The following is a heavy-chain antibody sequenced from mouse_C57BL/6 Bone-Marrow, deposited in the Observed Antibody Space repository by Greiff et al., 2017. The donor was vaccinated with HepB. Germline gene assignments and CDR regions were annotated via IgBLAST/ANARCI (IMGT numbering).Heavy chain of an antibody. CDR3: ARITTVVAGHYFDY. Sequence: VKLTESGGDLVKPGGFLKLSCAASGFTFSSFGMSWVRQNPDTRLEWVATISSGGSYTYYPYSVKGRFTISSDNAKNTLYLQMSSLKSEDTAMYYCARITTVVAGHYFDYWGQGTTLTVSS. J-gene: IGHJ2*01. CDR2: ISSGGSYT. CDR1: GFTFSSFG. V-gene: IGHV5-6*02. D-gene: IGHD1-1*01.